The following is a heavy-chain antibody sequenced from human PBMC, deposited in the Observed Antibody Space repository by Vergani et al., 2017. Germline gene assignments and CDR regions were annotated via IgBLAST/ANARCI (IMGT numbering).Heavy chain of an antibody. Sequence: QVQLQESGPGLVKPSQTLSLTCTVSGGSISSDNWWNWVRQAPGKGLQWIGEIHRSRSTNYNPSLRRRVTISLDKSKNHFSLSLSSVTAADTAVYYCVRRNNVVRETDYFDYWGQGILVTVSS. CDR1: GGSISSDNW. CDR2: IHRSRST. D-gene: IGHD3-10*01. J-gene: IGHJ4*02. V-gene: IGHV4-4*02. CDR3: VRRNNVVRETDYFDY.